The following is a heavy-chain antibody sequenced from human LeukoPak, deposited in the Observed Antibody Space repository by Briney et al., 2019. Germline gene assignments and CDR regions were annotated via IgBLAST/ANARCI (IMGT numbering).Heavy chain of an antibody. CDR1: GGSFSGYY. CDR2: INHSGST. D-gene: IGHD2-2*01. J-gene: IGHJ5*02. CDR3: AREPKMYSRYCSSTSCSNNWFDP. Sequence: PSETLSLTCAVYGGSFSGYYWSWIRQPPGKGLEWIGEINHSGSTNYNPSLKSRVTISVDTSKNQFSLKLSSVTAADTAVYYCAREPKMYSRYCSSTSCSNNWFDPWGQGTLVTVSS. V-gene: IGHV4-34*01.